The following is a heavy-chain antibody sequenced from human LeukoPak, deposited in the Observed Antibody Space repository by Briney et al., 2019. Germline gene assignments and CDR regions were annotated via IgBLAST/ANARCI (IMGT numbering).Heavy chain of an antibody. CDR2: ISAHNGNT. Sequence: ASVKVYCKASGYTFTSHGISWVRQAPGQGLEWMGWISAHNGNTNYAQKLQGRVTMTTDTSTSTAYMELRSLRSDDTAVYYCALVKDALTFNWFDPWGQGTLVTVSS. D-gene: IGHD2-21*01. CDR1: GYTFTSHG. V-gene: IGHV1-18*01. J-gene: IGHJ5*02. CDR3: ALVKDALTFNWFDP.